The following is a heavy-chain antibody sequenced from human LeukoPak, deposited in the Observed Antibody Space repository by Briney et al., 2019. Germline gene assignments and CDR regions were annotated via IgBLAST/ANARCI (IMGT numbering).Heavy chain of an antibody. D-gene: IGHD6-13*01. J-gene: IGHJ4*02. CDR1: GFTFSSYA. CDR3: AKDLSGSWLEYYFDY. Sequence: PGGSLRLSCAASGFTFSSYAMSWVRQAPGKGLEWVSAISGSGGSTYYADSVKGRFTISRDNSKNTLYLQMNSLRAEDTAVYYCAKDLSGSWLEYYFDYWGQGTLVTVSS. CDR2: ISGSGGST. V-gene: IGHV3-23*01.